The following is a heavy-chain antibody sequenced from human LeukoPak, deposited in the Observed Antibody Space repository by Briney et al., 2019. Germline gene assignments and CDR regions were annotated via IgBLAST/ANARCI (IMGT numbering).Heavy chain of an antibody. CDR3: ARSNDHTNYGGRGYLDH. D-gene: IGHD3-16*01. CDR1: GFTFHDYY. V-gene: IGHV3-11*01. J-gene: IGHJ4*02. CDR2: ISRSSNDG. Sequence: GWSLRLSCAASGFTFHDYYMTWIRQAPGKGLDGVSSISRSSNDGYTADSVKGRLTISRDNAKDSVFLQINSLRVDDTAIYYCARSNDHTNYGGRGYLDHWGQGALVTVSS.